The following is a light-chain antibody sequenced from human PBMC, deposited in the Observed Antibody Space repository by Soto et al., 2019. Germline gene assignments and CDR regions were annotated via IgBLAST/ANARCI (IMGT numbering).Light chain of an antibody. V-gene: IGLV3-27*01. J-gene: IGLJ3*02. CDR3: YSATDDHVVL. Sequence: ELTQPSSVSVSPGQTARITCSGDLLAKTYARWFHQRPGQAPVLLIYKDTERPSGIPERFSGSSSGSTVTLTISGAQVDDEGDYYCYSATDDHVVLFGGGTQLTVL. CDR2: KDT. CDR1: LLAKTY.